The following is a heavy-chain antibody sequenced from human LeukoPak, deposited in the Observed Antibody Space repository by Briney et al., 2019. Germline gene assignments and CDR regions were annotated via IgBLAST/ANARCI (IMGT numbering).Heavy chain of an antibody. CDR2: INPSGGST. J-gene: IGHJ4*02. D-gene: IGHD2-2*03. CDR3: ARDHGQLDYFDY. V-gene: IGHV1-46*01. CDR1: GYTFTSYY. Sequence: ASVKVSCKASGYTFTSYYMHWVRQAPGQGLEWMGIINPSGGSTSYAQKFQGRVTMTRDTSISTAYMELSRLRSDDTAVYYCARDHGQLDYFDYWGQGTLVTVSS.